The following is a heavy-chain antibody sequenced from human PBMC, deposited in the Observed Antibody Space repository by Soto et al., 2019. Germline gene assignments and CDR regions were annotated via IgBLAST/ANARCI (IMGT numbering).Heavy chain of an antibody. Sequence: PGGSLRLSCAASGFTLSDYYLTWVRQAPGKGLEWVSYISSISSYTHYADSVKGRFTISRDNAKNSLYLQTNSLRAEDTAVYYCARNLGNHYYDSSGYYHAYYGMDVWGQGTTVTVSS. CDR1: GFTLSDYY. V-gene: IGHV3-11*06. J-gene: IGHJ6*02. CDR3: ARNLGNHYYDSSGYYHAYYGMDV. CDR2: ISSISSYT. D-gene: IGHD3-22*01.